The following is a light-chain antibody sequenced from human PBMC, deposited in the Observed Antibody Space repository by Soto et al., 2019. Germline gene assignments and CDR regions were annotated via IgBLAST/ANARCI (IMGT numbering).Light chain of an antibody. Sequence: EIEWTQSPGTRSLSPGERASLSCRASQSVSSSYLSWYQQKPGQAPRLLIYGASSRATGIPDRFSGSGSGTDFALTIRGLEPEDFAVYYCQHYGTSRTFGQGTKLDIK. CDR2: GAS. V-gene: IGKV3-20*01. CDR3: QHYGTSRT. CDR1: QSVSSSY. J-gene: IGKJ1*01.